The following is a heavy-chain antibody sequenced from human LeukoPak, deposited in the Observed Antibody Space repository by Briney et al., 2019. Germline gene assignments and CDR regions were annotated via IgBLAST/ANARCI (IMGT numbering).Heavy chain of an antibody. Sequence: SETLSLTCTVSGGSISSYYWSWIRQPPGKGLEWIGYIYYSGSTNYNPSLKSRVTISVDTSKNQFSLKLSSVTAADTAVYYCARVPCSGGSCYPYYYGMDVWGQGTTVTVSS. J-gene: IGHJ6*02. CDR1: GGSISSYY. CDR2: IYYSGST. V-gene: IGHV4-59*01. CDR3: ARVPCSGGSCYPYYYGMDV. D-gene: IGHD2-15*01.